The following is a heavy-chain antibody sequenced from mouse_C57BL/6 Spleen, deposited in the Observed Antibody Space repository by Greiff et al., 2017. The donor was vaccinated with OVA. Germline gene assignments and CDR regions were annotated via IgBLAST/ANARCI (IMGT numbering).Heavy chain of an antibody. D-gene: IGHD2-1*01. CDR1: GYAFTNYL. CDR2: INPGSGGT. J-gene: IGHJ4*01. V-gene: IGHV1-54*01. Sequence: VQLQQSGAELVRPGTSVKVSCKASGYAFTNYLIEWVKQRPGQGLEWIGVINPGSGGTNYNEKFKGKATLTADKSSSTAYMQLSSLTSEDSAVYFCARSPDYGNFAMDYWGQGTSVTVSS. CDR3: ARSPDYGNFAMDY.